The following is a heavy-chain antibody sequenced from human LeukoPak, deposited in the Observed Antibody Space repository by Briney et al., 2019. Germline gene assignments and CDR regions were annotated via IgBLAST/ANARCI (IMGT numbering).Heavy chain of an antibody. J-gene: IGHJ3*02. D-gene: IGHD3-16*01. Sequence: SETLSLTCTVSGGSISSSSYYWGWIRQPPGKGLEWIGSIYYSGSTYYNPSLKSRVAISVDTSKNQFSLKLGSVTAADTAVYYCTPGPGGAFDIWGQGTMVTVSS. CDR2: IYYSGST. V-gene: IGHV4-39*01. CDR1: GGSISSSSYY. CDR3: TPGPGGAFDI.